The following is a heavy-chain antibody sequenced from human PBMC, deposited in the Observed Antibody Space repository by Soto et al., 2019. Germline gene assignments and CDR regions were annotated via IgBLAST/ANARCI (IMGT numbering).Heavy chain of an antibody. Sequence: PGGSLRLSCAASGFTFSSYAMSWVRQAPGKGLEWVSAISGSGGSTYYADSVKGRFTISRDNSKNTLYLQMNSLRAEDTAVYYCAKENVLLWFGELFSNNWFDPWGQGTLVTVSS. CDR3: AKENVLLWFGELFSNNWFDP. D-gene: IGHD3-10*01. J-gene: IGHJ5*02. CDR1: GFTFSSYA. CDR2: ISGSGGST. V-gene: IGHV3-23*01.